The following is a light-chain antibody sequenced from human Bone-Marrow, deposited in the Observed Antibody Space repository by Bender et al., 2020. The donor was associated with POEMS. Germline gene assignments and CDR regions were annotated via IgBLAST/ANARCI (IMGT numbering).Light chain of an antibody. Sequence: QSALTQPASVSGSPGQSITISCTGTSSDIGTYDLVSWYQHHPGKAPKLMIYAVNRRPSGVPDRFSASKSGSTASLTISGLQAEDEADYYCCSYAASSPIFGGGTKLTVL. CDR2: AVN. CDR3: CSYAASSPI. J-gene: IGLJ2*01. V-gene: IGLV2-23*02. CDR1: SSDIGTYDL.